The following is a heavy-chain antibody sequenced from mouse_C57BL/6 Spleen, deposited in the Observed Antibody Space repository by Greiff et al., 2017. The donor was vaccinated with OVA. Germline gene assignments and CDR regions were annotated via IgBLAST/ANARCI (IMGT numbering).Heavy chain of an antibody. V-gene: IGHV1-54*01. CDR2: INPGSGGT. D-gene: IGHD1-1*01. CDR3: ARRGITTVVTRAMDY. Sequence: QVQLQQSGAELVRPGTSVKVSCKASGYAFTNYLIEWVKQRPGQGLEWIGVINPGSGGTNYNEKFKGKATLTADKSSSTAYMQLSSLTSEDSAVYFCARRGITTVVTRAMDYWGQGTSVTVSS. CDR1: GYAFTNYL. J-gene: IGHJ4*01.